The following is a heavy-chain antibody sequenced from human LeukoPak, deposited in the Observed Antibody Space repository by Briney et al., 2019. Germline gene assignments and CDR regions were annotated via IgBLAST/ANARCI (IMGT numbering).Heavy chain of an antibody. CDR3: ARDYHGSGSLTTFDY. D-gene: IGHD3-10*01. V-gene: IGHV1-46*01. CDR2: INPRGGSA. CDR1: GYTFTNFY. J-gene: IGHJ4*02. Sequence: ASVKVSCKASGYTFTNFYMHWVRQVPGQGLEWMGIINPRGGSASSAQKFQGRVTLTRDTSTSTVYMELSRLRSEDTALYYCARDYHGSGSLTTFDYWGQGTLVSVSS.